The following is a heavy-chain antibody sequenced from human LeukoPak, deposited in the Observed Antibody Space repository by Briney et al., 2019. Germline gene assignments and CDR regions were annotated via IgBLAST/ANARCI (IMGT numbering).Heavy chain of an antibody. CDR3: ARADVTMLRGVPFYYYGLDV. V-gene: IGHV3-33*01. J-gene: IGHJ6*02. D-gene: IGHD3-10*01. CDR2: IWYDGSNK. CDR1: GFTFSSYG. Sequence: PGGSLRLSCVASGFTFSSYGMHWVRQAPGKGLEWVAVIWYDGSNKFYADSVKGRFTISRDNSKNTLYLQMKSLRVEDTAVYYCARADVTMLRGVPFYYYGLDVWGQGTTVTVSS.